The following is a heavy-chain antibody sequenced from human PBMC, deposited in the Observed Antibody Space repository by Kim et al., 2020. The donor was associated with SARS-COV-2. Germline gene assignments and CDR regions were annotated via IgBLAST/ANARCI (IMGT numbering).Heavy chain of an antibody. D-gene: IGHD5-18*01. CDR1: GYTLTELS. Sequence: ASVKVSCKVSGYTLTELSMHWVRQAPGKGLEWMGGFDPEDGETIYAQKFQGRVTMTEDTSTDTAYMELSSLRSEDTAVYYCATVRPLGGVDTAMVLNWFDPWGQGTLVTVSS. CDR3: ATVRPLGGVDTAMVLNWFDP. V-gene: IGHV1-24*01. CDR2: FDPEDGET. J-gene: IGHJ5*02.